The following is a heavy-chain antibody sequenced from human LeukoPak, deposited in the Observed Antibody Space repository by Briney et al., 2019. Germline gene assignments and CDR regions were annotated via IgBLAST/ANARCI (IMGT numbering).Heavy chain of an antibody. D-gene: IGHD2-15*01. CDR1: GYTLTELS. CDR2: FDPEDGET. CDR3: ATGGSADYYYMDV. Sequence: ASVKVSCKVSGYTLTELSMHWVRQAPGKGLEWMGGFDPEDGETIYAQKFQGRVTMTEDTSTDTAYMELSSLRSEDTAVYYYATGGSADYYYMDVWGKGTTVTVSS. J-gene: IGHJ6*03. V-gene: IGHV1-24*01.